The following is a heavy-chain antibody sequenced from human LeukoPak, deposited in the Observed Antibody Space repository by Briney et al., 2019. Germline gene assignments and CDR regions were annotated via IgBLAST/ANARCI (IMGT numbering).Heavy chain of an antibody. CDR3: ARTEAYYDFWSGYYSYYFDY. V-gene: IGHV1-8*03. CDR1: GYTFTSYD. Sequence: ASVKVSCKASGYTFTSYDINWVRQATGQGLEWMGWMNPNSGNTGYAQKFQGRVTITRNTSISTACMELSSPRSEDTAVYYCARTEAYYDFWSGYYSYYFDYWGQGTLVTVSS. CDR2: MNPNSGNT. D-gene: IGHD3-3*01. J-gene: IGHJ4*02.